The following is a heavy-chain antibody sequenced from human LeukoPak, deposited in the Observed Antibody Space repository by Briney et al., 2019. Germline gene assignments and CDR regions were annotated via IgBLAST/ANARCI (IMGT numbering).Heavy chain of an antibody. CDR2: INPSRGST. Sequence: ASVKVSCKASGYTFTSYYMHWVRQAPGQGLEWMGIINPSRGSTSYAQKFQDRVTMTRDTSTSTVYMELSSLRSEDTAVYYCVRGVVAPTTITYWFDPWGQGTLVTVSS. CDR3: VRGVVAPTTITYWFDP. D-gene: IGHD2-2*02. V-gene: IGHV1-46*01. CDR1: GYTFTSYY. J-gene: IGHJ5*02.